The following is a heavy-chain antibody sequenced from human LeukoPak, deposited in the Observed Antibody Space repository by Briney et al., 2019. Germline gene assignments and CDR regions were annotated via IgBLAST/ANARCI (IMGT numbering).Heavy chain of an antibody. D-gene: IGHD3-22*01. CDR1: GYTFTGYY. CDR2: INPNSGGT. J-gene: IGHJ4*02. CDR3: ARVEGYYYDSSGKIDY. V-gene: IGHV1-2*06. Sequence: GASVKVSCKAPGYTFTGYYMHWVRRAPGQGLEWMGRINPNSGGTNYAQKFQGRVTMTRDTSISTAYMELSRLRSDDTAVYYCARVEGYYYDSSGKIDYWGQGTLVTVSS.